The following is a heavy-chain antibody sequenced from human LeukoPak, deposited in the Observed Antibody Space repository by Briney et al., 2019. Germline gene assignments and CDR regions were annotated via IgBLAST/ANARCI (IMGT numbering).Heavy chain of an antibody. Sequence: GASVKVSCKASGYTFTDYYMHWVRQAPGQGPEWMGWINPNTGGTNYAQKFQGRVTMTRDTSISTAYMELSRLTSDDMAVYYCARDGNFDIWGQGTMVTVSS. CDR1: GYTFTDYY. CDR3: ARDGNFDI. CDR2: INPNTGGT. V-gene: IGHV1-2*02. J-gene: IGHJ3*02.